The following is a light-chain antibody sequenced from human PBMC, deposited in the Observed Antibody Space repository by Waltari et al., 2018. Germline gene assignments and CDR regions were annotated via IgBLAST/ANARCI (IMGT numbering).Light chain of an antibody. Sequence: EIVFTQSPGTLSLSPGEPATLSCRASQSVSSSYLAWYQQKPGQAPRVLIHGASNRATGIPDRFSGSGSGTDFTLTISRLEPEDFAVYYCQQYGSSPWTFGQGTKVEI. J-gene: IGKJ1*01. CDR3: QQYGSSPWT. CDR2: GAS. V-gene: IGKV3-20*01. CDR1: QSVSSSY.